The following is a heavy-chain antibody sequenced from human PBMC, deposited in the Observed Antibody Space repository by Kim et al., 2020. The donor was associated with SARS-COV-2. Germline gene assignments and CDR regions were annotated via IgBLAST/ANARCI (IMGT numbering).Heavy chain of an antibody. CDR3: ARDGVVPAADKYYYYYGMDV. V-gene: IGHV3-21*01. J-gene: IGHJ6*02. D-gene: IGHD2-2*01. Sequence: GGSLRLSCAASGFTFSSYSMNWVRQAPGKGLEWVSSISSSSSYIYYADSVKGRFTISRDNAKNSLYLQMNSLRAEDTAVYYCARDGVVPAADKYYYYYGMDVWGQGTTVTVSS. CDR1: GFTFSSYS. CDR2: ISSSSSYI.